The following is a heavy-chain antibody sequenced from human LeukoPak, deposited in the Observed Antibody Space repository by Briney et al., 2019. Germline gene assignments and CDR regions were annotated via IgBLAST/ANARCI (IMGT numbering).Heavy chain of an antibody. V-gene: IGHV3-23*01. CDR2: ISGSGGST. Sequence: GGSLRLSCAASRFTFSSYAMSWVRQAPGKGLEWVSAISGSGGSTYYADSVKGRFTISRDNSKNTLYLQMNSLRAEDTGVYYCAKNIAVAGTNYYYGMDVWGKGTTVTVSS. J-gene: IGHJ6*04. CDR3: AKNIAVAGTNYYYGMDV. D-gene: IGHD6-19*01. CDR1: RFTFSSYA.